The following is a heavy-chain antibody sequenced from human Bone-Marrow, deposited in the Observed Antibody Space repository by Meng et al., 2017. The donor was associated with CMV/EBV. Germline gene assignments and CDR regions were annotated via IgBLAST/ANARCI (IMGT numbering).Heavy chain of an antibody. CDR3: VKEFGNYEGSGYSNCFAH. CDR1: GFSFSNYA. Sequence: GGSLRLSCAVSGFSFSNYALSWVRQAPGKGLEWVSAISDSGGNTYYADSVKGRFTISRDNSKNTLYLQMNSLRAEDTAVYYCVKEFGNYEGSGYSNCFAHWGQGKLVTVAS. V-gene: IGHV3-23*01. CDR2: ISDSGGNT. D-gene: IGHD3-22*01. J-gene: IGHJ4*02.